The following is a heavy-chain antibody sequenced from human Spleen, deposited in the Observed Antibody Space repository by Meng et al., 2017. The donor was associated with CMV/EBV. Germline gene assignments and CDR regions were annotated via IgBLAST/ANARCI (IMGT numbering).Heavy chain of an antibody. CDR3: ARDREGGDIVVVPAAPDGMDV. D-gene: IGHD2-2*01. CDR1: GGSFSGYY. Sequence: SETLSLTCAVYGGSFSGYYWSWIRQPPGKGLEWIGEINHSGSTNYNPSLKSRVTISVDTSKNQFSLKLSSVTAADTAVYYCARDREGGDIVVVPAAPDGMDVWGQGTTVTVSS. CDR2: INHSGST. J-gene: IGHJ6*02. V-gene: IGHV4-34*01.